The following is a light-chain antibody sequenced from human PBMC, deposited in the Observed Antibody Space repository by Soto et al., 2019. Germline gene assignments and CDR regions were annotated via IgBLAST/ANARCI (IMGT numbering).Light chain of an antibody. J-gene: IGKJ1*01. Sequence: EIVMTQSPATLSVSPGERATLSCRAGESISNNLAWYQQKPGQAPRLLIYGAATRAAGIPARFRGRGSGTEFTLTISSLQSEDFGVYYCQQYNNWPGTFGQGTKVEIK. CDR2: GAA. V-gene: IGKV3-15*01. CDR1: ESISNN. CDR3: QQYNNWPGT.